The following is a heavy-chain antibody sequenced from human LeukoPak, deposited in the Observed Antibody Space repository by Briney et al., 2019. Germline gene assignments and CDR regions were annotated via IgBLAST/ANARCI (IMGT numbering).Heavy chain of an antibody. CDR2: IYYSGST. J-gene: IGHJ6*02. D-gene: IGHD3-3*01. CDR1: GGSISSYY. CDR3: AGSPWASGLSYYYYYGMDV. Sequence: SETLSLTCTVSGGSISSYYWSWIRQPPGKGLEWIGYIYYSGSTNYNPSLKSRVTISVDTSKNQFSLKLSSVTAADTAVYYCAGSPWASGLSYYYYYGMDVWGQGTTVTVSS. V-gene: IGHV4-59*08.